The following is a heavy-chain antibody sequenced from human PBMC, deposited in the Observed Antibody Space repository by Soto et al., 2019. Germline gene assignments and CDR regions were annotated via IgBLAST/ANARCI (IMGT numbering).Heavy chain of an antibody. Sequence: HPGGSLRLSCAASGLTFSSYAMSWVRQAPGKGLEWVSAISGSGGSTYYADSVKGRFTISRDNSKNTLYLQMNSLRAEDTAVYYCARNWGYFDYWGRGTLVTVSS. CDR2: ISGSGGST. CDR3: ARNWGYFDY. CDR1: GLTFSSYA. J-gene: IGHJ4*02. D-gene: IGHD3-16*01. V-gene: IGHV3-23*01.